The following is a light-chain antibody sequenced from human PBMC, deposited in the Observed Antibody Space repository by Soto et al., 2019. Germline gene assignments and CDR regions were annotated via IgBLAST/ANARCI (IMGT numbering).Light chain of an antibody. CDR3: TSYTTSSTYV. CDR1: SSDVDAYIF. CDR2: DVS. V-gene: IGLV2-14*03. J-gene: IGLJ1*01. Sequence: QSALTQPASVSGSPGQSIAISCTGTSSDVDAYIFVSWYQHHPGKAPKLMIFDVSNRPSGVSNRFSGSKSGNTASLTISGLQAEDEADYYCTSYTTSSTYVFGTGTKVTVL.